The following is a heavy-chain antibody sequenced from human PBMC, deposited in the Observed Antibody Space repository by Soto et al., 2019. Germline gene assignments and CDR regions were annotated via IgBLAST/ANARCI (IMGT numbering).Heavy chain of an antibody. V-gene: IGHV3-30*18. Sequence: GGSLRLSCAASGFTFSSYGMHWVRQAPGKGLEWVAVISYDGSNKYYANSVKGRFTISRDNSKNTLYLQMNSLRAEDTAVYYCAKTVAPKHTYYDILTPYYGMDVWGQGTTVTVSS. CDR3: AKTVAPKHTYYDILTPYYGMDV. CDR2: ISYDGSNK. D-gene: IGHD3-9*01. J-gene: IGHJ6*02. CDR1: GFTFSSYG.